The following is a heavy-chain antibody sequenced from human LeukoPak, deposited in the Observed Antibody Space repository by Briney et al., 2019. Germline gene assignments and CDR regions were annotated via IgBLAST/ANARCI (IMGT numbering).Heavy chain of an antibody. Sequence: ASVKVSCKASGGTFSSYAISWVRQAPGQGLEWMGGIIPIFGTANYAQKFQGRVTITADESTSTAYMELSSLRSEDTAVYYCARGLVDGSGSYDYWGQGTLVTVSS. CDR2: IIPIFGTA. D-gene: IGHD3-10*01. CDR3: ARGLVDGSGSYDY. J-gene: IGHJ4*02. V-gene: IGHV1-69*13. CDR1: GGTFSSYA.